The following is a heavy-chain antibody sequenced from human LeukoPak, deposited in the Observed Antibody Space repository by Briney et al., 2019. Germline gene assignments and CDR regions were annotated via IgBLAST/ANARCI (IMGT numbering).Heavy chain of an antibody. Sequence: GGSLRLSCAASGFTFSSYAMPWVRQAPGKGLEYVSAISSNGGSTYYANSVKGRFTISRDNSKNTLYLQMGSLRAEDMAVYYCARDDYGSGSWNDYWGQGTLVTVSS. J-gene: IGHJ4*02. CDR1: GFTFSSYA. CDR2: ISSNGGST. D-gene: IGHD3-10*01. V-gene: IGHV3-64*01. CDR3: ARDDYGSGSWNDY.